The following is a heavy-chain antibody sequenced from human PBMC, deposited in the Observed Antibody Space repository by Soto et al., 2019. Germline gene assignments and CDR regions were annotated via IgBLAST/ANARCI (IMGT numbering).Heavy chain of an antibody. CDR1: GESISSDDYY. CDR2: IYYSGRT. J-gene: IGHJ4*02. D-gene: IGHD1-26*01. CDR3: FRELRSPPDFFDY. V-gene: IGHV4-30-4*01. Sequence: SETLSLTCSVSGESISSDDYYCTWIRQAPGEGLEWIGYIYYSGRTVYNPSLKSRVTISIDTAKNQFSLKLISVSAADTAVYFCFRELRSPPDFFDYWCQGALGTVFS.